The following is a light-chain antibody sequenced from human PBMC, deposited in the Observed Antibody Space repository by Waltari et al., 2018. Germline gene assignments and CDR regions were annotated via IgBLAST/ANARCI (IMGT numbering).Light chain of an antibody. Sequence: DIQMTQSPSTLSASVGDRVTITCRASRGIDDWLAWYQQRPGNAPKLLIYKAVSLQSGVPSRCSGSGSGTEVTLTISSLQPDEFATYYCQQYSSFWTFGQGTKVEIK. CDR3: QQYSSFWT. CDR2: KAV. J-gene: IGKJ1*01. V-gene: IGKV1-5*03. CDR1: RGIDDW.